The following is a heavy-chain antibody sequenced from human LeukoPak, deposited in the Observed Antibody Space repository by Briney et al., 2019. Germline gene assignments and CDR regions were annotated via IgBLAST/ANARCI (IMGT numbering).Heavy chain of an antibody. CDR2: INPSGGST. J-gene: IGHJ4*02. D-gene: IGHD5-12*01. CDR1: GYTFTSYY. V-gene: IGHV1-46*01. CDR3: ATSNSGYDLQHDY. Sequence: GASVKVSCKASGYTFTSYYMHWVRQAPGQGLEWMGIINPSGGSTSYAQKFQGRVTMTEDTSTDTAYMELSSLRSEDTAVYYCATSNSGYDLQHDYWGQGTLVTVSS.